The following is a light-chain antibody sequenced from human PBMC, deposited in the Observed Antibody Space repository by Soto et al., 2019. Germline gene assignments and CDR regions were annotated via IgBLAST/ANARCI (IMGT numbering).Light chain of an antibody. Sequence: IVLTQSPGILSLSPVERATLSCMASQSVSSSYLAWYQQKPGQAPRLLIYGASSRATGIPDRFSGSGSGTDFTLTISRLEPEDFAVYYCQQYTSSLNTFGQGTRLENK. CDR3: QQYTSSLNT. CDR2: GAS. V-gene: IGKV3-20*01. CDR1: QSVSSSY. J-gene: IGKJ5*01.